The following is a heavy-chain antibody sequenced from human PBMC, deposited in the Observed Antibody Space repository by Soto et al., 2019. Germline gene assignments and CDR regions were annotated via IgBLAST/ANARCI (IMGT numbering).Heavy chain of an antibody. CDR1: GFTFSSYA. Sequence: GGSLRLSCAASGFTFSSYAMSWVRQAPGKGLEWVSAISGSGGSTYYADSVKGRFTISRDNSKNTLYLQMNSLRAEDTAVYYCAKDLGYYYDSSGQYGMDVWGQGTTVTVSS. V-gene: IGHV3-23*01. J-gene: IGHJ6*02. D-gene: IGHD3-22*01. CDR2: ISGSGGST. CDR3: AKDLGYYYDSSGQYGMDV.